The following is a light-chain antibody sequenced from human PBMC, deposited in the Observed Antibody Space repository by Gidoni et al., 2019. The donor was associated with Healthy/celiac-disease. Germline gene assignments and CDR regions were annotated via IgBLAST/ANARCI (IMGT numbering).Light chain of an antibody. CDR3: QQRSNSLT. J-gene: IGKJ3*01. CDR1: QSVSSY. V-gene: IGKV3-11*01. Sequence: IVLTQSPATLSLSPGERATLSCRASQSVSSYLAWYQQKPGQAPRLLIYDASNRATGIPARFSGSGSGTDFTLTISILEPEDFAVYYCQQRSNSLTFGPGTKVDIK. CDR2: DAS.